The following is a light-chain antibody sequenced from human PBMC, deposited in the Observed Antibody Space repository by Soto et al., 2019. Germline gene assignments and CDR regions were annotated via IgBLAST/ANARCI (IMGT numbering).Light chain of an antibody. Sequence: QSALTQPPSASGSPGQSITISCTGTNSDVGGYNYVSWYQQHPGKAPKLMIYEVSNRPSGVSNRFSGSKSGNTASLSISGLQAEDEAHYYCSSYTSSLTRVFGGGTKLTVL. CDR2: EVS. V-gene: IGLV2-14*01. CDR3: SSYTSSLTRV. J-gene: IGLJ2*01. CDR1: NSDVGGYNY.